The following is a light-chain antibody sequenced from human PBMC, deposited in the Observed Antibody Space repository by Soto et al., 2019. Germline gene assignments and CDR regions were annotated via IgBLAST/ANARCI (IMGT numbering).Light chain of an antibody. Sequence: EIVMTQSPATLSVSPGERATLSCRASQSVSSNLAWYQQKPGQAPRLLIYGASTRATGIPARFSGSGSGTEFTLTISILQSEDFAVYYCQQYNTWPPGTFGQGTKVEIK. CDR2: GAS. CDR1: QSVSSN. J-gene: IGKJ1*01. CDR3: QQYNTWPPGT. V-gene: IGKV3-15*01.